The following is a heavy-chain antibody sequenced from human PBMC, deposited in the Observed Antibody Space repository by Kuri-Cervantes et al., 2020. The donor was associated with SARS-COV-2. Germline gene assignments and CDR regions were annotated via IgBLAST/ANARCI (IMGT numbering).Heavy chain of an antibody. V-gene: IGHV4-39*07. CDR1: GGSISSSSYY. J-gene: IGHJ3*02. CDR3: ARRAYCGGDCYLSDAFDI. D-gene: IGHD2-21*02. Sequence: SETLSLTGTVSGGSISSSSYYWCWIRQPPGKGLEWIGSIYYSGSTYYNPSLKSRATISVDTSKNQFSLKLSSVTRADTAVYYCARRAYCGGDCYLSDAFDIWGKGTMVTVSS. CDR2: IYYSGST.